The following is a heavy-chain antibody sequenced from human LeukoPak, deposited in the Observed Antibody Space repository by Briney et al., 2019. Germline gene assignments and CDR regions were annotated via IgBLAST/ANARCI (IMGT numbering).Heavy chain of an antibody. Sequence: PGGSLRLSCAASGFTFSDYWMHWVRQAREKGLVWVSCINSDGSSTNYADSVKGRFTISRDNSKNTLYLQMNSLRAEDTAVYYCASNVTTTPITTGGAFNIWGQGTMVTVSS. CDR3: ASNVTTTPITTGGAFNI. CDR2: INSDGSST. CDR1: GFTFSDYW. J-gene: IGHJ3*02. D-gene: IGHD4-11*01. V-gene: IGHV3-74*01.